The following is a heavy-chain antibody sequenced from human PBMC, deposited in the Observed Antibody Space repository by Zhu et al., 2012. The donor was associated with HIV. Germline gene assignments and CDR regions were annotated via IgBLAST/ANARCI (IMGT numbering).Heavy chain of an antibody. D-gene: IGHD5-18*01. CDR1: GFTFSNAW. CDR2: IKSKTDGGTT. V-gene: IGHV3-15*05. CDR3: TTGGVYQQLWLRRFAFDI. J-gene: IGHJ3*02. Sequence: EVQLVESGGGLVKPGGSLRLSCAASGFTFSNAWMNWVRQAPGKGLEWVGRIKSKTDGGTTDYAAPVKGRFTISRDDSKNTLYLQMNSLKTDDTAVYYCTTGGVYQQLWLRRFAFDIWGQGTMVTVSS.